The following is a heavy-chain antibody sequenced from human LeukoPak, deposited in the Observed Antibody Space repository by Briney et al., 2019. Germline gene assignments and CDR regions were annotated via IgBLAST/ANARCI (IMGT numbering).Heavy chain of an antibody. CDR3: AKFLDGSFDY. D-gene: IGHD5-24*01. CDR1: GFTFSSYG. J-gene: IGHJ4*02. V-gene: IGHV3-23*01. Sequence: GGSLRLSCAASGFTFSSYGMHWVRQAPGKGLEWVSVIYSGGSTYYADSVKGRFTISRDNSKNTLYLQMNSLRAEDTAVYYCAKFLDGSFDYWGQGTLVTVSS. CDR2: IYSGGST.